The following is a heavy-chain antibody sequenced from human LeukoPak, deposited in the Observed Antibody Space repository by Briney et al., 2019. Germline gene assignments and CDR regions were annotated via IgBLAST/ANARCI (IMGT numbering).Heavy chain of an antibody. J-gene: IGHJ6*03. CDR2: ISYDGSNK. CDR3: ARVGLSSIVVVPAAINPWGDYYYYMDV. D-gene: IGHD2-2*01. CDR1: GSTFSSYA. Sequence: GRSLRLSCAASGSTFSSYAMHWVRQAPGKGLEWVAVISYDGSNKYYADSVKGRFTISRDNSKNTLYLQMNSLRAEDTAVYYCARVGLSSIVVVPAAINPWGDYYYYMDVWGKGTTVTVSS. V-gene: IGHV3-30-3*01.